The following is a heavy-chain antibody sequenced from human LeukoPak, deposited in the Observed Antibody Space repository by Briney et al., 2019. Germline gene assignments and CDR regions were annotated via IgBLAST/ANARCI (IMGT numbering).Heavy chain of an antibody. J-gene: IGHJ3*02. CDR3: ARAFPFDDYGDPDAFDI. CDR1: GVSMSSGAFY. D-gene: IGHD4-17*01. Sequence: PSETLSLTCTVSGVSMSSGAFYWSWIRQHPGKGLEWIGNIYCSGSTYYNPSLKSRVTISVDRSKNQFSLKLTSVTAADTAVYYCARAFPFDDYGDPDAFDIWGQGTMVTVSS. V-gene: IGHV4-30-4*08. CDR2: IYCSGST.